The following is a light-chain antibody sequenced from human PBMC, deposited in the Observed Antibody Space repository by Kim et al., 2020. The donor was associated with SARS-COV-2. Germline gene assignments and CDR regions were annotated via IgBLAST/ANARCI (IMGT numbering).Light chain of an antibody. CDR1: QSVSTSY. CDR3: QQYATSPQT. J-gene: IGKJ2*01. V-gene: IGKV3-20*01. CDR2: GAS. Sequence: DIVLTQFPGTLSLSPGERATLSCRASQSVSTSYLAWYQHKPGQAPRILIFGASTRAPGTPDRFSGSGSGTDFTLTISRLDPEDSAVYYCQQYATSPQTFGQGTKLEI.